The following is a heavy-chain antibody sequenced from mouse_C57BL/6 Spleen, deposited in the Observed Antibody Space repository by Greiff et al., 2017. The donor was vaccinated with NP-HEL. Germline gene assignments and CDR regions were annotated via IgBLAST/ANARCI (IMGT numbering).Heavy chain of an antibody. D-gene: IGHD2-1*01. CDR1: GYTFTSYW. J-gene: IGHJ3*01. CDR3: AREGGNYEFAY. V-gene: IGHV1-52*01. CDR2: IDPSDSET. Sequence: QVQLQQPGAELVRPGSSVKLSCKASGYTFTSYWMQWVKQRPIQGLEWIGNIDPSDSETHYNQKFKDKATLTVDKSSSTAYMKLSILTSEDSAVYYCAREGGNYEFAYWGQGTLVTVSA.